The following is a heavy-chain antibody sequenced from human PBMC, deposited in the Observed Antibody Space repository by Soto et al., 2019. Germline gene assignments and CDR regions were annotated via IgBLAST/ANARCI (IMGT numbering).Heavy chain of an antibody. J-gene: IGHJ6*02. CDR2: IIPIFGTA. CDR3: ASGPFYDFWSGGGYYYYGMDV. V-gene: IGHV1-69*06. Sequence: GASVKVSCKVSGYTLTELSMHWVRQAPGQGLEWMGGIIPIFGTANYAQKFQGRVTITADKSTSTAYMELSSLRSEDTAVYYCASGPFYDFWSGGGYYYYGMDVWGQGTTVTVSS. D-gene: IGHD3-3*01. CDR1: GYTLTELS.